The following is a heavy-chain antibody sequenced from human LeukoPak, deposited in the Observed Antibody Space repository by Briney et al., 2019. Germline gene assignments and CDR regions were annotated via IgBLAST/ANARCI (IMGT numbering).Heavy chain of an antibody. Sequence: SGGSLRLSCAGSGFSFRMYGMNWVRQAPGKGLEWFSGLSGSGDNTYSAESVKGRFTISRDNSKNTVYLQMNSLRAEDTAVYYCAKRRDYDASPYSRYLLDSWGQGTLVTVSS. D-gene: IGHD4/OR15-4a*01. CDR3: AKRRDYDASPYSRYLLDS. V-gene: IGHV3-23*01. CDR1: GFSFRMYG. CDR2: LSGSGDNT. J-gene: IGHJ4*02.